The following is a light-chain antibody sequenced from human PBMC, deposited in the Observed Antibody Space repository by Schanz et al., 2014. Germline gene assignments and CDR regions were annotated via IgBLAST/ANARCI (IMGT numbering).Light chain of an antibody. J-gene: IGLJ2*01. V-gene: IGLV2-8*01. CDR1: SSDVGGYND. Sequence: QSALTQPASVSGSPGQSITISCTGTSSDVGGYNDVSWYQQHPGKAPKLIIYEVTKRPSGVPDRFSGSKSGNTASLTVSGLQAEDEADYYCTSYAGSNQVVFGGGTKLTVL. CDR3: TSYAGSNQVV. CDR2: EVT.